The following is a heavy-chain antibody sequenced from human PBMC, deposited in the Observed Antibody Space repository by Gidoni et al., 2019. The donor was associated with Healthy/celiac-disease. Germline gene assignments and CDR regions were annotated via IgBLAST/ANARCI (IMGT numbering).Heavy chain of an antibody. Sequence: QVQLQESGPVLVKPSQTLSLTCPVSGVSISSGGYYWSWIRQHPGKGLEWIGYIYYSGRTYYNPSLKSRVTISVDTSKNQFSLKRSSVTAADTAVYYCARGPDCSSTSCYQDWFDPWGQGTLVTVS. V-gene: IGHV4-31*03. CDR2: IYYSGRT. CDR3: ARGPDCSSTSCYQDWFDP. D-gene: IGHD2-2*01. CDR1: GVSISSGGYY. J-gene: IGHJ5*02.